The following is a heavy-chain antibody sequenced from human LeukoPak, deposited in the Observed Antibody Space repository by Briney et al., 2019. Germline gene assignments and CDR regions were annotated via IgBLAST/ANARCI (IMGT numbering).Heavy chain of an antibody. V-gene: IGHV3-53*01. CDR3: AKDSSRGYSSSWPSGAFDI. CDR2: IYSGGST. J-gene: IGHJ3*02. D-gene: IGHD6-13*01. Sequence: GGSLSLSCEASGFTFRSTYLSWVGRAPGKGLGGVPVIYSGGSTYYADSVKGRFTISRDNSKNTLYLQMNSLRAEDTAVYYCAKDSSRGYSSSWPSGAFDIWGQGTMVTVSS. CDR1: GFTFRSTY.